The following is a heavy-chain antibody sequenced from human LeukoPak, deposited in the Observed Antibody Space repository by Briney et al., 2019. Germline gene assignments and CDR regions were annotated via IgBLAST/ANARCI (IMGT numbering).Heavy chain of an antibody. CDR2: IYYSGRT. D-gene: IGHD3-10*01. CDR1: GGSISTSRYY. V-gene: IGHV4-39*07. Sequence: SETLSLTCTVSGGSISTSRYYWGWIRQPPGKGLQWIGTIYYSGRTYYNPSLKSRFTISVDTSKIQFSLNLSSVTAADTAVYYCAREDWFGESYFDYWGQGTLVTVSA. J-gene: IGHJ4*02. CDR3: AREDWFGESYFDY.